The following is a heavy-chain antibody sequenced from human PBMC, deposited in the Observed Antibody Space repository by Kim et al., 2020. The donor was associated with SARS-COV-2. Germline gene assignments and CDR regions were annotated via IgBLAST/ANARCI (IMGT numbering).Heavy chain of an antibody. J-gene: IGHJ6*02. CDR1: GFTFSSYA. D-gene: IGHD6-13*01. V-gene: IGHV3-23*01. Sequence: GGSLRLSCAASGFTFSSYAMSWVRQAPGKGLEWVSAISGSGGSTYYADSVKGRFTISRDNSKNTLYLQMNSLRAEDTAVYYCAKDARALSSSWDHYYYYGMDVWGQGTTVTVSS. CDR3: AKDARALSSSWDHYYYYGMDV. CDR2: ISGSGGST.